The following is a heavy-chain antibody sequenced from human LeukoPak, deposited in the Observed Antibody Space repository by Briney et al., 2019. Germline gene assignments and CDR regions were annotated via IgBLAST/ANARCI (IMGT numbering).Heavy chain of an antibody. CDR2: ISSTSAYI. Sequence: GGSLRLSCAASGFTFSSYSMNWVRQAPGKGLEWVSSISSTSAYIYYADSVKGRFTISRDNSKNTLYLQVNSLRAEDTAVYYCARDIGGGGWYPGYFDYWGQGTLVTVSS. D-gene: IGHD6-19*01. J-gene: IGHJ4*02. CDR1: GFTFSSYS. CDR3: ARDIGGGGWYPGYFDY. V-gene: IGHV3-21*04.